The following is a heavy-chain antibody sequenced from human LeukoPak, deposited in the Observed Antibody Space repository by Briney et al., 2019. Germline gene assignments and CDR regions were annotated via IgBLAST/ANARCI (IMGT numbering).Heavy chain of an antibody. CDR1: GFTFSSYA. V-gene: IGHV3-23*01. CDR3: AKDDGTYSSGWYDY. J-gene: IGHJ4*02. D-gene: IGHD6-19*01. CDR2: ISDSGGDT. Sequence: PGGSLRLSCAASGFTFSSYAMSWVRQAPGKGLEWVSVISDSGGDTYYADSVKGRFTISRDNSKNTLYLQMNSLRAEDTAIYYCAKDDGTYSSGWYDYSGQGTLVTVSS.